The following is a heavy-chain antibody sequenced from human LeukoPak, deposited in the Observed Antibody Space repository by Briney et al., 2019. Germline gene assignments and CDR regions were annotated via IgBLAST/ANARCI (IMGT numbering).Heavy chain of an antibody. V-gene: IGHV3-15*01. D-gene: IGHD5-12*01. Sequence: PGGSLRLSCAASGITFSNAWMSWVRQAPGKGLEWVGRIKSKTDGGTTDYAAPVKGRFTISRDDSKNTLYLQMNSLKTEDTAVYYCTAGTGYSDHDYWGQGTLVTVSS. CDR2: IKSKTDGGTT. CDR3: TAGTGYSDHDY. CDR1: GITFSNAW. J-gene: IGHJ4*02.